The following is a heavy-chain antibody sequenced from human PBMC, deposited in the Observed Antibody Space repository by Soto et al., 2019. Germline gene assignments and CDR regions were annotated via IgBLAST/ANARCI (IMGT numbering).Heavy chain of an antibody. CDR2: IKQDGSEK. CDR1: GFTFSSYW. J-gene: IGHJ4*02. Sequence: GGSLRLSCAASGFTFSSYWMSWVRQAPGKGLEWVANIKQDGSEKYYVDSVKGRFTISRDNAKNSLYLQMNSLRAEDTAVYYCARSVVVVAVTYPYYFDDWGQGSLVTVSS. V-gene: IGHV3-7*01. CDR3: ARSVVVVAVTYPYYFDD. D-gene: IGHD2-15*01.